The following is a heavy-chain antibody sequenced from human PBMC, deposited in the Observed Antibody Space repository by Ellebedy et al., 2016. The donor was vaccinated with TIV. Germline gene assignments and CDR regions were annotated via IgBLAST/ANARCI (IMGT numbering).Heavy chain of an antibody. CDR2: ISGSGGST. CDR3: AKDPLRLVRPEFEP. D-gene: IGHD6-19*01. CDR1: GFTFSSYA. J-gene: IGHJ5*02. V-gene: IGHV3-23*01. Sequence: GESLKISCAASGFTFSSYAMSWVRQAPGKGLEWVSAISGSGGSTYYADSVKGRFTISRDNSKNTLYLQMNSLRAEDTAVYYCAKDPLRLVRPEFEPWGQGTLVTVSS.